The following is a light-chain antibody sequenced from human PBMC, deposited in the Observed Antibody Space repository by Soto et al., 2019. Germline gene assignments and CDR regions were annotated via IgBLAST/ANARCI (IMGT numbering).Light chain of an antibody. CDR3: QKCNIAPFT. V-gene: IGKV1-27*01. CDR1: QGIYNY. CDR2: AAS. Sequence: DTQMTQSPSSLSASVGDRVTITCRASQGIYNYLAWYQQKPGKVPKILIYAASSLVSGVPSRFSGSGSGTDFTLTISSLQPEDVATYYCQKCNIAPFTFGPGTKVDIQ. J-gene: IGKJ3*01.